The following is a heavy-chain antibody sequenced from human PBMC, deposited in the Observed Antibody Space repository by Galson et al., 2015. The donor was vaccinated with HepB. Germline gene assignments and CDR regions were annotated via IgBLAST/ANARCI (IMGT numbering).Heavy chain of an antibody. D-gene: IGHD2-15*01. J-gene: IGHJ5*02. CDR3: ARGALVGVVGGSQNNWFAP. CDR2: ISPYNRDT. V-gene: IGHV1-18*01. CDR1: GYTFSTYS. Sequence: SCKASGYTFSTYSITWVRQAPGLGLEWMGWISPYNRDTTYARKFQGRVTMTTDTFTSTAYMELRSLRSDDTAFYYCARGALVGVVGGSQNNWFAPWGQGTLVTVSS.